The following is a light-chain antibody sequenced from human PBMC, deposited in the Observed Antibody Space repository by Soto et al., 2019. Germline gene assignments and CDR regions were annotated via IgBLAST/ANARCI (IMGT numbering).Light chain of an antibody. CDR3: GSSTDTDTLVI. CDR2: EVT. Sequence: QSALTQPASVPGSPGQSITISCTGTTSDVGRYKFVSWYQHHPGKAPKLLIFEVTNRPSGVSSRFSGSKSGNTASLTISGLQTEDEATYYCGSSTDTDTLVIFGGGTKVTVL. J-gene: IGLJ2*01. V-gene: IGLV2-14*01. CDR1: TSDVGRYKF.